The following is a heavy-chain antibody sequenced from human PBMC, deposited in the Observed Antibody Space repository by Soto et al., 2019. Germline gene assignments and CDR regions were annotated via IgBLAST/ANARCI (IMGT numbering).Heavy chain of an antibody. J-gene: IGHJ6*02. CDR1: GGSISSGGYY. CDR3: ASGYCISTSCSPGDYGMDV. Sequence: QVQLQESGPGLVKPSQTLSLTCTVSGGSISSGGYYWSWIRQHPGKGLEWIGYIYYSGSTYYNPSLKSRVTISVDPSKNQCSLKLSSVTAADTAVYYCASGYCISTSCSPGDYGMDVWGQGTTVTVSS. D-gene: IGHD2-2*03. CDR2: IYYSGST. V-gene: IGHV4-31*03.